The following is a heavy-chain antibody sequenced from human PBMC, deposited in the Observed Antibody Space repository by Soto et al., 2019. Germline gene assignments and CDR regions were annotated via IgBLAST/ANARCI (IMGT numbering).Heavy chain of an antibody. Sequence: SETLSLTCNVSGGSFSSDHWGWIRQPPGKGLEWIGKINNSGITNYNPCLKSRATISVDTSKNQFSLKLTSVTAADTAVYYCARDRPWDCSSSNYCYYYGLDVWGQGTTVTV. CDR2: INNSGIT. CDR1: GGSFSSDH. CDR3: ARDRPWDCSSSNYCYYYGLDV. D-gene: IGHD2-2*01. V-gene: IGHV4-59*01. J-gene: IGHJ6*02.